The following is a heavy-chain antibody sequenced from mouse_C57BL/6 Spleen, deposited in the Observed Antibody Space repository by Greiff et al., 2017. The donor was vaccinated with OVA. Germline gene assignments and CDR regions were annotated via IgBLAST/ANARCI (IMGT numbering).Heavy chain of an antibody. CDR3: ASFDYDDGFAY. J-gene: IGHJ3*01. V-gene: IGHV3-6*01. CDR2: ISYDGSN. Sequence: EVQLVESGPGLVKPSQSLSLTCSVTGYSITSGYYWNWIRQFPGNKLEWMGYISYDGSNNYNPSLKNRISITRDTSKNQFFLKLNSVTTEDTATYYCASFDYDDGFAYWGQGTLVTVSA. D-gene: IGHD2-4*01. CDR1: GYSITSGYY.